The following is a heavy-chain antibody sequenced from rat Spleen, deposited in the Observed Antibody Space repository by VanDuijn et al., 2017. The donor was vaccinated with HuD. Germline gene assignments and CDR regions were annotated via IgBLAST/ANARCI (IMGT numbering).Heavy chain of an antibody. CDR1: GFSVTSYT. D-gene: IGHD1-2*01. CDR3: ARADIASISTDGI. J-gene: IGHJ2*01. Sequence: QVQLKESGPGLVQPSQTLSLTCTVSGFSVTSYTVSWVRQPPGKGLEWIAAISSGGSTYYSSALKSRLSISRDTSKSQVFLTVNSLQSDDTGTYYCARADIASISTDGIWGQGVMVTVSS. V-gene: IGHV2-6*01. CDR2: ISSGGST.